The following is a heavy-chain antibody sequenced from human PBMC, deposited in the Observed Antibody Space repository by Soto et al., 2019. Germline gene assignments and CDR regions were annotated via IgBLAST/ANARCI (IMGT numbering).Heavy chain of an antibody. CDR3: ARGGARSQWFVP. J-gene: IGHJ5*02. CDR1: GDSLSSGGYY. V-gene: IGHV4-31*03. Sequence: QVQLQESGPGLVEPSQTLSLTCTVSGDSLSSGGYYWSWIRQHPGKGLEWLGFIYYSGSTNFNPLLMSRITMSVDTSENQFSLKLNSVTAEDTAVYYCARGGARSQWFVPWGQGTLVTVSS. CDR2: IYYSGST. D-gene: IGHD2-15*01.